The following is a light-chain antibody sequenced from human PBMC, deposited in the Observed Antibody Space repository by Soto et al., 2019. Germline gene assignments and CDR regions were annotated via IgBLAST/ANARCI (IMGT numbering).Light chain of an antibody. J-gene: IGKJ1*01. Sequence: EIVLTQSPGTLSLSPGERATLSCRASQSVSSSYLAWYQQKTGQAPRLLIYDASSRATGIPDRCSGSGSGIDFTLTISRLEPEDFEVYYYQQYGSAPRTFGQGTKVEIK. CDR3: QQYGSAPRT. V-gene: IGKV3-20*01. CDR2: DAS. CDR1: QSVSSSY.